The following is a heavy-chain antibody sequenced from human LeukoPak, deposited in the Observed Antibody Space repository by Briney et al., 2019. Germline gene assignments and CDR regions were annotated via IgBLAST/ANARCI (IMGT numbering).Heavy chain of an antibody. Sequence: PGGSLRLSCAASGFTVSSNYIWVRQAPGKGLEWVSVIYSGGSTYYADSVKGRFTISRDNSKNTLYLQMNSLRTEDTAVYYCAKDGNWARFENWGQGTLVTVSS. CDR3: AKDGNWARFEN. J-gene: IGHJ4*02. D-gene: IGHD7-27*01. CDR2: IYSGGST. V-gene: IGHV3-53*01. CDR1: GFTVSSNY.